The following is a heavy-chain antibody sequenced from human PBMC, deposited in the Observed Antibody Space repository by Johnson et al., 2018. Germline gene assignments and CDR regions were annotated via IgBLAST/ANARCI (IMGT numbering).Heavy chain of an antibody. V-gene: IGHV3-73*01. J-gene: IGHJ1*01. CDR1: GFTFSGSD. CDR2: IRSSANNYAT. D-gene: IGHD6-13*01. Sequence: VQLVESGGGLVHPGGSXRLSCEASGFTFSGSDIHCVRQASGKGLAWLGRIRSSANNYATDYGASVKGRFTISRDDSRDSAFLQMDGLKVEDSAVYYCAKDPHDSSWYRYCQHWGQGTLVTVSS. CDR3: AKDPHDSSWYRYCQH.